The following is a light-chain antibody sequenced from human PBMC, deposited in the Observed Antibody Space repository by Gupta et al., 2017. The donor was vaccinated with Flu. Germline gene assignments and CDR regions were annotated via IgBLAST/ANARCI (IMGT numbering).Light chain of an antibody. V-gene: IGLV4-69*01. Sequence: SGHSSYAIAWHQQQPEKGPRYLMKLNSDGSHSKGDGIPDRFSGSSSGAERYLTISSLQSEDEADYYCQTWGTGIVIFGGGTKLTVL. CDR1: SGHSSYA. CDR3: QTWGTGIVI. CDR2: LNSDGSH. J-gene: IGLJ2*01.